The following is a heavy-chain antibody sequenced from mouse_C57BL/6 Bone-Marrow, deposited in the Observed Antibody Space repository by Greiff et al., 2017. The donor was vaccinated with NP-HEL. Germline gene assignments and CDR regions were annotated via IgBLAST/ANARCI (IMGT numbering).Heavy chain of an antibody. CDR2: INYDGSST. CDR3: AREGGLRRRTYAMDY. CDR1: GFTFSDYY. V-gene: IGHV5-16*01. D-gene: IGHD2-4*01. Sequence: EVMLVESEGGLVQPGISMKLSCTASGFTFSDYYMAWVRQVPEKGLEWVANINYDGSSTYYLDSLKSRFIISRDNAKNILYLQMSSLKSEDTATYYCAREGGLRRRTYAMDYWGQGTSVTVSS. J-gene: IGHJ4*01.